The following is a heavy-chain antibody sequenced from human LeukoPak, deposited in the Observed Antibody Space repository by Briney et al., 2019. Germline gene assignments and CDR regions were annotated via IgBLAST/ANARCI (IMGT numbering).Heavy chain of an antibody. CDR3: ARDVKITMVRGAKNWFDP. CDR2: INPNSGGT. V-gene: IGHV1-2*02. Sequence: ASVKVSCKASGYTFTSYAMHWVRQAPGQGLEWMGWINPNSGGTNYAQKFQGRITMTRDTSISTAYMELSRLRSDDTAVYYCARDVKITMVRGAKNWFDPWGQGTLVTVSS. D-gene: IGHD3-10*01. J-gene: IGHJ5*02. CDR1: GYTFTSYA.